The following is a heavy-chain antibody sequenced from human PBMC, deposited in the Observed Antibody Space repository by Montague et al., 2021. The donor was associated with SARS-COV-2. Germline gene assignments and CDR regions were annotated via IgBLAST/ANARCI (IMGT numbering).Heavy chain of an antibody. Sequence: SETLSLTCTVSGGSISSYYRSWIRQPPGKGLEWIGYIYYSGSTNYNPSLKSRVTISVDTSKNQFSLKLSPVTAADTAVYYCAREVRYYYDSSGPGAFDIWGQGTMVTVSS. CDR3: AREVRYYYDSSGPGAFDI. J-gene: IGHJ3*02. CDR2: IYYSGST. V-gene: IGHV4-59*01. D-gene: IGHD3-22*01. CDR1: GGSISSYY.